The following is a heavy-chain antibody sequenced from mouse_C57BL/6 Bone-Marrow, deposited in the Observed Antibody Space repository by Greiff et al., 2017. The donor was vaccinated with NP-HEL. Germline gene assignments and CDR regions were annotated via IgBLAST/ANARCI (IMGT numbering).Heavy chain of an antibody. CDR1: GYSITSGYY. Sequence: EVQLQESGPGLVKPSQSLSLTCSVTGYSITSGYYWNWIRQFPGNKLEWMGYISYDGSNNYNPSLKNRISITRDTSKNQFFLKLNSVTTEDTATYYCARGDDYDFDYWGQGTTLTVSS. V-gene: IGHV3-6*01. CDR3: ARGDDYDFDY. D-gene: IGHD2-4*01. J-gene: IGHJ2*01. CDR2: ISYDGSN.